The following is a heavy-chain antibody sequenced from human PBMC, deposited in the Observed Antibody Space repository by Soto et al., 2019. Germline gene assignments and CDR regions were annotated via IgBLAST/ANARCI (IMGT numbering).Heavy chain of an antibody. CDR3: WASGRGGSDVHX. J-gene: IGHJ4*02. CDR2: VSIGGST. D-gene: IGHD2-15*01. V-gene: IGHV3-23*01. Sequence: GGSLRLSCAASGFTFSSYAMGWVRQGPGKGLEWVSVVSIGGSTKYEDSVRRRFNISSDNSNNTLSLQMNSLTAEDTAVYFCWASGRGGSDVHXWGQGALVTVSX. CDR1: GFTFSSYA.